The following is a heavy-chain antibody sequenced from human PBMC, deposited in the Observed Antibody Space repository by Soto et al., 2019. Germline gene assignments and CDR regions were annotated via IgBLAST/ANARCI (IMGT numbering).Heavy chain of an antibody. Sequence: QVQLVESGGGVVQPGRSLRLSCAASGFTFNSYGMHWVRQGPGNGLECVAFISYDSTKTYYADSVKGRFTISRDNSNSALYVQMNSLTGEDTAVYYCARTRSAWSDFHYYSLDVLGQGTTVTVSS. CDR2: ISYDSTKT. CDR1: GFTFNSYG. CDR3: ARTRSAWSDFHYYSLDV. V-gene: IGHV3-30*03. D-gene: IGHD1-26*01. J-gene: IGHJ6*02.